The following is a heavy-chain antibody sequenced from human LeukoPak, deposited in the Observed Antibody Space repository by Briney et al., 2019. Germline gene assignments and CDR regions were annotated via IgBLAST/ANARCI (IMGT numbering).Heavy chain of an antibody. Sequence: SETLSLTCAVYGGSFSGYYWSWIRQPPGKGLEWIGEINHSGSTNYNPSLKSRVTISVDTSKNQFSLELSSVTAADTAVYYCARGAHIAVAGTWFYYYYGMDVWGQGTTVTVSS. J-gene: IGHJ6*02. CDR3: ARGAHIAVAGTWFYYYYGMDV. V-gene: IGHV4-34*01. CDR2: INHSGST. CDR1: GGSFSGYY. D-gene: IGHD6-19*01.